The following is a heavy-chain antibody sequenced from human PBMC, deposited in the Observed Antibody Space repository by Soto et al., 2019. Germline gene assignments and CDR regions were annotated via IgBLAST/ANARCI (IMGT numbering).Heavy chain of an antibody. CDR3: AGGSRMRIPAASGRDYYYHGLDV. D-gene: IGHD2-15*01. J-gene: IGHJ6*02. Sequence: QVQLQQWGAGLLKPSETLSLNCADYGGSFSGYYWSWIRQPPGKGLEWIGEINHRGSINYNPSLKRRVTMSVDTSKNQFSLKLSSVTAAATAVFYCAGGSRMRIPAASGRDYYYHGLDVWGQGTAVTVSS. CDR2: INHRGSI. CDR1: GGSFSGYY. V-gene: IGHV4-34*01.